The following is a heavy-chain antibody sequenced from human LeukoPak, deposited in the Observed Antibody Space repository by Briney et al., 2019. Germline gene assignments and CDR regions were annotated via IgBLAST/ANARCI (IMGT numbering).Heavy chain of an antibody. CDR1: GFTFSNYW. D-gene: IGHD6-13*01. CDR3: ARIDRRGIAAASGYAFDI. CDR2: IKQDGSEK. J-gene: IGHJ3*02. V-gene: IGHV3-7*01. Sequence: GGSLRLSCAASGFTFSNYWMSWVRQAPGKGLEWVANIKQDGSEKYYVSSVKGRFTISRDNAKNSLYLQMNSLRAEDTAVYYCARIDRRGIAAASGYAFDIWGQGTMVTVSS.